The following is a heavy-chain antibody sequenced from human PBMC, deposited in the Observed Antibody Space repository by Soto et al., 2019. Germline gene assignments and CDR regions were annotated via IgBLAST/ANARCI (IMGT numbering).Heavy chain of an antibody. Sequence: PSETLSLTCTVSGGSISSGDYYWSWIRQPPGKGLEWIGYIYYSGSTYYNPSLKSRVTISVDTSKNQFSLKLSSVTAADTAVYYCARGSEGYCISTSCYVFDYWGQGTLVTVSS. J-gene: IGHJ4*02. CDR2: IYYSGST. CDR3: ARGSEGYCISTSCYVFDY. CDR1: GGSISSGDYY. D-gene: IGHD2-2*01. V-gene: IGHV4-30-4*01.